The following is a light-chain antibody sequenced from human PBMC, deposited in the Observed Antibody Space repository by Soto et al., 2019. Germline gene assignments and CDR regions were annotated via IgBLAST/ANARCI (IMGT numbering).Light chain of an antibody. J-gene: IGKJ1*01. CDR2: GAS. V-gene: IGKV3-20*01. CDR3: QQYGSSFWT. Sequence: EIVLTQSPGTLSVSPGERATLSCRASQSVSSSYLAWYQQKPGQAPRLLIYGASSRATGIPDRFSGSGSGTDFTLTISRLEPEDFAVYYCQQYGSSFWTSGQGTKVEIK. CDR1: QSVSSSY.